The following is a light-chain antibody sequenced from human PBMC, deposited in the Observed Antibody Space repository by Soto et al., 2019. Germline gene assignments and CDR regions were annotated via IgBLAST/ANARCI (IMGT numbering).Light chain of an antibody. Sequence: QPVLTQPPSVSGAPGQRVTISCTGSSSNIGAGYDVHWYQQLPGTAPKLLIFGYTSRPSGVPDRFSGSKSGTSASLAITGLQAEDEADYYCQSSDSSLSGYVFGTGTKLIVL. V-gene: IGLV1-40*01. CDR1: SSNIGAGYD. J-gene: IGLJ1*01. CDR3: QSSDSSLSGYV. CDR2: GYT.